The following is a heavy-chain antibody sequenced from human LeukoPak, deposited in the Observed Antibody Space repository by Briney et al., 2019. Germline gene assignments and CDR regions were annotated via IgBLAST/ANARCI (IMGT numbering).Heavy chain of an antibody. CDR3: ARDKDYYGSGSYGSYYYGMDV. CDR2: IIPILGIA. CDR1: GGTFSSYA. V-gene: IGHV1-69*04. D-gene: IGHD3-10*01. Sequence: SVKVSCKASGGTFSSYAISWVRQAPGQGLEWMGRIIPILGIANYAQKFQGRVTITADKSTSTAYMELSSLRSEDTAVYYCARDKDYYGSGSYGSYYYGMDVWGRGTTVTVSS. J-gene: IGHJ6*02.